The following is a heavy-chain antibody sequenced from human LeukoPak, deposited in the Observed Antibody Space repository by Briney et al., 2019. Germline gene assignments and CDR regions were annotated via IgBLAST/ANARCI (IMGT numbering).Heavy chain of an antibody. V-gene: IGHV3-30*04. J-gene: IGHJ4*02. D-gene: IGHD1-26*01. CDR2: ISYDGSNK. CDR3: ARDRKEWELLLTDY. Sequence: GRSLRLSCAASEFTFSNYVMHWVRQAPGKGLEWVAVISYDGSNKYYADSVKGRFTISRDNAKNSLYLQMNSLRAEDTAVYYCARDRKEWELLLTDYWGQGTLVTVSS. CDR1: EFTFSNYV.